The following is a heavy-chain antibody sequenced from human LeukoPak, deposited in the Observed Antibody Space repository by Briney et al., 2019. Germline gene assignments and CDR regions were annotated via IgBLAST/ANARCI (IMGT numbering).Heavy chain of an antibody. Sequence: ASVKVSCKASGYTFTSYGISWVGQAPGQGLEWMGWISAYNGNTNYAQKLQGRVTMTTDTSTSTAYMELRSLRSDDTAVYYCAREKQQLVLGWFDPWGQGTLVTVSS. V-gene: IGHV1-18*01. CDR2: ISAYNGNT. CDR3: AREKQQLVLGWFDP. CDR1: GYTFTSYG. D-gene: IGHD6-13*01. J-gene: IGHJ5*02.